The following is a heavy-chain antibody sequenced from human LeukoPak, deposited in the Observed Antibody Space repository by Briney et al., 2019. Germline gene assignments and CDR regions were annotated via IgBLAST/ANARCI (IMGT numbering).Heavy chain of an antibody. CDR2: ISGSGGST. J-gene: IGHJ4*02. CDR1: GFTFSSYA. Sequence: GGSLRLSCAASGFTFSSYAMSRVRQAPGKGLEWVSAISGSGGSTYSADSVKGRFTISRDNSKNTLYLQMNSLRAEDTAVYYCANSVAVAGKYDYWGQGTLVTVSS. CDR3: ANSVAVAGKYDY. V-gene: IGHV3-23*01. D-gene: IGHD6-19*01.